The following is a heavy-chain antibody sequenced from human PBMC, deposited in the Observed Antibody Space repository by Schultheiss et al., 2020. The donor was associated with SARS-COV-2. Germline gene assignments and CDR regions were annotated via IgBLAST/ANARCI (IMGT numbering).Heavy chain of an antibody. D-gene: IGHD3-22*01. Sequence: GGSLRLSCAASGFTFSSYSMNWVRQAPGKGLEWVSAISGSGGSTYYADSVKGRFTISRDNSKNTLYLQMNSLRAEDTAVYYCARGYYDSSGYYPFDYWGQGTLVTVSS. J-gene: IGHJ4*02. CDR2: ISGSGGST. CDR1: GFTFSSYS. V-gene: IGHV3-23*01. CDR3: ARGYYDSSGYYPFDY.